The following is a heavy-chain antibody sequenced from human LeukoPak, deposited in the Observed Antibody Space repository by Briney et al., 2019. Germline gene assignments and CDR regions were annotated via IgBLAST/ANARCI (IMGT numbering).Heavy chain of an antibody. CDR2: ISTYNGNT. V-gene: IGHV1-18*01. Sequence: ASVTVSCKASGYTLIASGISWVRQAPGQGLEWMGWISTYNGNTRYAQKFQGRVTMTTDTSTSTAYMELRSLRSDDTAVYYCARALGSWIYVFEYWGQGTLVTVSS. CDR3: ARALGSWIYVFEY. J-gene: IGHJ4*02. CDR1: GYTLIASG. D-gene: IGHD3-10*01.